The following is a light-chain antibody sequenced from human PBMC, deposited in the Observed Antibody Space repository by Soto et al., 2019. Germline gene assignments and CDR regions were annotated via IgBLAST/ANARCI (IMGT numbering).Light chain of an antibody. V-gene: IGKV1-27*01. Sequence: DIQMTQSPTSLSASVGDRVTITCRASQGIRNFVAWYQQKPGKPPKLLSYAASTLQSGVPSRFSGSGSGTDFTLTINSLQTEDGASYSCQKYSSVPVFGPGTKVEI. CDR3: QKYSSVPV. J-gene: IGKJ3*01. CDR2: AAS. CDR1: QGIRNF.